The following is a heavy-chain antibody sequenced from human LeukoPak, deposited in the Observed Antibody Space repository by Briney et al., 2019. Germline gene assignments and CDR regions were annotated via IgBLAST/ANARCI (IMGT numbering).Heavy chain of an antibody. J-gene: IGHJ4*02. CDR1: GFTFDDYA. Sequence: GRSLRLSCAASGFTFDDYAMHWVRQAPGKGLEWVSGISWNSGSIGYADSVKGRFTISGDNAKNSLYLQMNSLRAEDTALYYCAKTGGNLAYCGGDCYYYFDYWGQGTLVTVSS. D-gene: IGHD2-21*02. CDR3: AKTGGNLAYCGGDCYYYFDY. CDR2: ISWNSGSI. V-gene: IGHV3-9*01.